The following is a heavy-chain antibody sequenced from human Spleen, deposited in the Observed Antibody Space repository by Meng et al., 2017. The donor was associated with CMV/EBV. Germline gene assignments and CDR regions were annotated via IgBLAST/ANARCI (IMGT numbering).Heavy chain of an antibody. CDR1: GYTFASYG. D-gene: IGHD1-26*01. CDR2: ISINNGNT. V-gene: IGHV1-18*01. J-gene: IGHJ3*02. Sequence: ASGYTFASYGIHWVRQAPGQGLEWMGWISINNGNTKSAQKLQDRVTMTSDTSTNTAYTELRSLRSGDTAVYFCARGLIGGIVGCLDIWGQGTMVTVSS. CDR3: ARGLIGGIVGCLDI.